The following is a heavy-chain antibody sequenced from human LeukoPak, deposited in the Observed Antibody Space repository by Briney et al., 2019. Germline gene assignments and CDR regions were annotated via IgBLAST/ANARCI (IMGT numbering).Heavy chain of an antibody. D-gene: IGHD5-12*01. Sequence: QPGGSLRLSCAASGFTFSSYWMSWVRQAPDKGLEWVAVIWYDGSNKYYAESVKGRFTISRDNSKNTLYLQMNSLRGEDTALYYCARDLVRTDSGYDSGPVGYWGQGTLVTVSS. J-gene: IGHJ4*02. V-gene: IGHV3-33*08. CDR2: IWYDGSNK. CDR3: ARDLVRTDSGYDSGPVGY. CDR1: GFTFSSYW.